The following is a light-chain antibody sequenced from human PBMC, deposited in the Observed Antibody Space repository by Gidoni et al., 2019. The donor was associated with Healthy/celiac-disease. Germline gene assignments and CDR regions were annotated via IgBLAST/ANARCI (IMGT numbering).Light chain of an antibody. CDR3: QQYYSYRPLT. Sequence: AIRITPSPSSLSASTGDRVTITCRASQGISSYLAWYQQKPGKAPKLLIYAASTLQSGVPSRFSGSGSGTDFTLTISCLQSEDFATYYCQQYYSYRPLTFGGGTKVEIK. CDR2: AAS. V-gene: IGKV1-8*01. J-gene: IGKJ4*01. CDR1: QGISSY.